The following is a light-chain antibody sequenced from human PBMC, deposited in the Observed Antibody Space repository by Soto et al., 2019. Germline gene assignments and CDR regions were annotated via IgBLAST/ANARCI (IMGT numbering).Light chain of an antibody. CDR2: DAS. CDR1: QSISSW. V-gene: IGKV1-5*01. J-gene: IGKJ1*01. Sequence: DIPMTQSPSSLSASVGDRITITCRASQSISSWLAWYQQKPGKAPKVLIYDASTLESGVPPRFSGGGSRTEFTLTISSLQPDDFATYYCQQYDSSSGTFGQGTKVEI. CDR3: QQYDSSSGT.